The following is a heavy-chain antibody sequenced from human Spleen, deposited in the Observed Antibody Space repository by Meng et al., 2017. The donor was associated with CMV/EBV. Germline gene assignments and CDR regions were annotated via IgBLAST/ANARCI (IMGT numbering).Heavy chain of an antibody. CDR2: IYYSANT. J-gene: IGHJ6*02. Sequence: SETLSLTCTVSSGSISDSTYYWDWIRQPPGKGLEWIGSIYYSANTYFNPSLKSRVTISIDTSKNQFSLRLTSVTAADTAVYYCARRAAGYKYYYGMDVWGQGTLVTVSS. CDR3: ARRAAGYKYYYGMDV. CDR1: SGSISDSTYY. V-gene: IGHV4-39*07.